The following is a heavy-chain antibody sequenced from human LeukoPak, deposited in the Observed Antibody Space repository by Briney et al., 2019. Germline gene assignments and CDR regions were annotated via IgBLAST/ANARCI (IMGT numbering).Heavy chain of an antibody. CDR2: ISAYNGNT. CDR3: ARERGAPVAGNLLYYYGMDV. D-gene: IGHD6-19*01. J-gene: IGHJ6*02. CDR1: GYTFTSYG. Sequence: GASVKVSCKASGYTFTSYGISWVRQAPGQGLEWMGWISAYNGNTNYAQKLQGRVTMTTDTSTSTAYMELRSLRSDDTAVYYCARERGAPVAGNLLYYYGMDVWGQGTTVTVSS. V-gene: IGHV1-18*01.